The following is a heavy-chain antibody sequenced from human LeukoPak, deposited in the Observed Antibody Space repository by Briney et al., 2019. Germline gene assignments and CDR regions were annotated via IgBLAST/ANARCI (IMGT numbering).Heavy chain of an antibody. CDR1: GFTVSSNY. V-gene: IGHV3-53*01. Sequence: PGGSLRLSCAASGFTVSSNYMSWVRQAPGKGLEWVSVIYSGGSTYYADSMKGRFTISRDNSKNTLYLQMNSLRAEDTAVYYCARRAGRVSWYFDLWGRGTLVTVSS. CDR3: ARRAGRVSWYFDL. CDR2: IYSGGST. D-gene: IGHD3-10*01. J-gene: IGHJ2*01.